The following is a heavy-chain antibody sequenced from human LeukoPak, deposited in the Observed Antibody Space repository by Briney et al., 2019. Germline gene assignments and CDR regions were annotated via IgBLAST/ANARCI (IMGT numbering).Heavy chain of an antibody. D-gene: IGHD1-26*01. V-gene: IGHV3-21*04. J-gene: IGHJ4*02. CDR2: ISSRSSYI. CDR3: AKGSPGSYGLIDY. CDR1: GFTFSNYS. Sequence: GGSLRLSCAASGFTFSNYSMNWVRQAPGKGLEWVSSISSRSSYIYYADSVKGRFTISRDNAKNTLYVQMNSLRAEDTAVYYCAKGSPGSYGLIDYWGRGTLVTVSS.